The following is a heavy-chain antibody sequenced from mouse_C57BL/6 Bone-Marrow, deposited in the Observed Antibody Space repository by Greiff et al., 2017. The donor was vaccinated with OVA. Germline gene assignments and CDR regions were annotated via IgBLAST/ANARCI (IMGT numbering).Heavy chain of an antibody. CDR2: INPYNGGT. J-gene: IGHJ3*01. Sequence: EVQLQESGPVLVKPGASVKMSCKASGYTFTDYYMNWVKQSHGKSLEWIGVINPYNGGTSYNQKFKGKATLTVDKSSSTAYMELNSLTSEDSAVYYCARYYGSSYGFAYWGQGTLVTVSA. D-gene: IGHD1-1*01. CDR1: GYTFTDYY. CDR3: ARYYGSSYGFAY. V-gene: IGHV1-19*01.